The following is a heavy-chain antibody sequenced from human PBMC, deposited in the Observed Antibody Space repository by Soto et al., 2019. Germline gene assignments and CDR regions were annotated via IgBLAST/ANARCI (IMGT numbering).Heavy chain of an antibody. J-gene: IGHJ4*02. D-gene: IGHD3-10*01. Sequence: QITLKESGPTLVKPTQTLTLTCTFSGFSFSSSAVGVAWIRQPPGKALEWLALIYWDDDKRYSPSLKSRLTTPRDTSKNQVVLTMPVLDDVDTGKYFCLRRISLRGVIGAHFEHWGQGTPVTVSS. CDR2: IYWDDDK. CDR3: LRRISLRGVIGAHFEH. V-gene: IGHV2-5*04. CDR1: GFSFSSSAVG.